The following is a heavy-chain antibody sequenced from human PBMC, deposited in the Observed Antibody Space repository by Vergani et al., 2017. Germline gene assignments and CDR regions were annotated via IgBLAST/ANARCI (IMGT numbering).Heavy chain of an antibody. D-gene: IGHD3-22*01. Sequence: QVQLVESGGGVVQPGRSLRLSCAASGFTFSSYGMHWVRQAPGKGLEGVSAISGSGGSTYYADSVQGRFTISRDNSKNTLYLQMNSLRAADTAVYYCARAVDYDSSGYYYFDYWGQGTLVTVSS. V-gene: IGHV3-NL1*01. CDR3: ARAVDYDSSGYYYFDY. J-gene: IGHJ4*02. CDR1: GFTFSSYG. CDR2: ISGSGGST.